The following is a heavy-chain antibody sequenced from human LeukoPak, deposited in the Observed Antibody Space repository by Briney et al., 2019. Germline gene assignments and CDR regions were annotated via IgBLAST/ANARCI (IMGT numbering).Heavy chain of an antibody. Sequence: ASVKVSCKASGYTFTSYGISWVRQAPGQGLEWMGWISAYNGNTNYAQKLQGRVTITTDTSTSTAYMELRSLRSDDTAVYYCARVRSSRGTFDYWGQGTLVTVSS. CDR3: ARVRSSRGTFDY. D-gene: IGHD6-6*01. V-gene: IGHV1-18*01. CDR1: GYTFTSYG. J-gene: IGHJ4*02. CDR2: ISAYNGNT.